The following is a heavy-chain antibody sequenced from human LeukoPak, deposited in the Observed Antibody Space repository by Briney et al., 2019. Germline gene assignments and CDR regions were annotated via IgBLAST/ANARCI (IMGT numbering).Heavy chain of an antibody. D-gene: IGHD6-19*01. CDR2: ISHHGSDE. Sequence: PGGSLRLSCAASGFTFSTCGMHWVRLAPGKGLEWVALISHHGSDEYYADSVKGRFTISRDNSKNMLYLQMNRLRAEDTAVYYCAKDPHGRAWSFDSWGQGTLVTVSS. J-gene: IGHJ4*02. CDR3: AKDPHGRAWSFDS. CDR1: GFTFSTCG. V-gene: IGHV3-30*18.